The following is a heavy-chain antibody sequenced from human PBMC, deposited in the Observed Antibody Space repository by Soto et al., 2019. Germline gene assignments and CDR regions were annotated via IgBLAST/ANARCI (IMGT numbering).Heavy chain of an antibody. CDR3: ARGPYYYYYMDV. CDR2: MNPNSGNT. V-gene: IGHV1-8*01. J-gene: IGHJ6*03. Sequence: QVQLVQSGAEVKKPGASVKVSCKASGYTFTSYDINWVRQATGQGLEWMGWMNPNSGNTVYAQKFQGRITMTRKTSITTAYMELSSLRSEDTAVYYCARGPYYYYYMDVWGKGTTVTVSS. CDR1: GYTFTSYD.